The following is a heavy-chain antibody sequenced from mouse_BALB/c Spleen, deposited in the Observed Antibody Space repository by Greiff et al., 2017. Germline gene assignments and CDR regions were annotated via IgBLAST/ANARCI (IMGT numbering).Heavy chain of an antibody. V-gene: IGHV1-7*01. J-gene: IGHJ1*01. D-gene: IGHD1-1*01. CDR1: GYTFTSYW. Sequence: VQLQQSGAELAKPGASVKMSCKASGYTFTSYWMHWVKQRPGQGLEWIGYINPSTGYTEYNQKFKDKATLTADKSSSTAYMQLSSLTSEDSAVYYCARNYYGSSHWYFDVWGAGTTVTVSS. CDR2: INPSTGYT. CDR3: ARNYYGSSHWYFDV.